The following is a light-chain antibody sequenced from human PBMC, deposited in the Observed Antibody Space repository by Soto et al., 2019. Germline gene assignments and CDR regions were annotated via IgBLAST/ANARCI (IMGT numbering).Light chain of an antibody. Sequence: DIQMTQSPSSLSASLGDRVTITCRASQAINKYLHWYQQRPGEAPKLLIYYASSLQTGVPPRFSGSGSGTHFTLTISSLQTEDFATYYCQQSSSTPLTFGQGTIVEIK. V-gene: IGKV1-39*01. CDR1: QAINKY. CDR3: QQSSSTPLT. CDR2: YAS. J-gene: IGKJ2*01.